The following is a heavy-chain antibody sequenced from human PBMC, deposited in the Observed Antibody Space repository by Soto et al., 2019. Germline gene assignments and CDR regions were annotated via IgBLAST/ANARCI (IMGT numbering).Heavy chain of an antibody. CDR1: GFTFSSYA. CDR2: ISGSGGST. CDR3: AKTSGGNYYDSSGYPHDFDY. Sequence: GGSLRLSCAASGFTFSSYAMSWVRQAPGKGLEWVSAISGSGGSTYSADSVKGRFTISRDNSKNTLYLQMNSLRAEDTAVYYCAKTSGGNYYDSSGYPHDFDYWGQGTLVTVS. D-gene: IGHD3-22*01. V-gene: IGHV3-23*01. J-gene: IGHJ4*02.